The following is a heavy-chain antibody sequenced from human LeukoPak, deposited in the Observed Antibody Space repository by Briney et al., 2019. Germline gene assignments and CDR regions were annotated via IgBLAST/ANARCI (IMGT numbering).Heavy chain of an antibody. Sequence: GGSLRLSCAASGFTVSSNYMSWVRQAPGKGLEWVSVIYSGGSTYYADSVKGRFTIPRDNSKDTPYLQMNSLRAEDTAVYYCARDRWQQTDSYYYGMDVWGQGTTVTVSS. CDR2: IYSGGST. D-gene: IGHD6-13*01. CDR3: ARDRWQQTDSYYYGMDV. V-gene: IGHV3-53*01. J-gene: IGHJ6*02. CDR1: GFTVSSNY.